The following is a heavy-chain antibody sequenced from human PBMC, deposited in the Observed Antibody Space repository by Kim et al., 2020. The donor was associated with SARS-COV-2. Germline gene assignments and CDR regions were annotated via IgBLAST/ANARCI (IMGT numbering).Heavy chain of an antibody. CDR3: AGGGGGYYNY. D-gene: IGHD3-10*01. J-gene: IGHJ4*02. V-gene: IGHV3-74*01. Sequence: SSTSYADSVKGRFTISRDNAKNTLYVQMNSLRAEDTAVYYCAGGGGGYYNYWGQGTLVTVSS. CDR2: SST.